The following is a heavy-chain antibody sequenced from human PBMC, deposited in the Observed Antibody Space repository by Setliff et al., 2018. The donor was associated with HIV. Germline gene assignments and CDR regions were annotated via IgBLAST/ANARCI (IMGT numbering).Heavy chain of an antibody. CDR2: IIPILGIA. D-gene: IGHD3-22*01. CDR1: GGTFSSYA. Sequence: SVKVSCKTSGGTFSSYAISWVRQAPGQGLEWMGGIIPILGIANYAQKFQGRVTITAVESTSTAYMELSSLRSEDTAVYYCARDYSPTFYYYDSSGTFDYWGQGTLVTVSS. V-gene: IGHV1-69*10. CDR3: ARDYSPTFYYYDSSGTFDY. J-gene: IGHJ4*02.